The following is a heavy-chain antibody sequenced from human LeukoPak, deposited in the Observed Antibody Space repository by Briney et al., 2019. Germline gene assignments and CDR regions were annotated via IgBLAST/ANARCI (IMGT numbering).Heavy chain of an antibody. J-gene: IGHJ5*02. CDR2: ISGSGGST. CDR1: GFTFSSYA. CDR3: AKGRDGYNSWWFDP. D-gene: IGHD5-24*01. Sequence: GGSLRLSCAASGFTFSSYAMSWVRQAPGKGLEWVSAISGSGGSTYYADSVKGRFTISRDNSKNTLYLQMNSPRAEDTAVYYCAKGRDGYNSWWFDPWGQGTLVTVSS. V-gene: IGHV3-23*01.